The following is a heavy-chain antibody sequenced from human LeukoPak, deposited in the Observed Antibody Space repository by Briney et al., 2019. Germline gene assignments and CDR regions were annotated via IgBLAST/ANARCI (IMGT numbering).Heavy chain of an antibody. CDR3: ARGQGASWDTAMVTDH. V-gene: IGHV1-18*01. CDR2: ISTYNGNT. Sequence: ASVKVSCKASGYTFTSHGISWVRQAPGQGVEWMGWISTYNGNTNYAQKFQGRVTMTTDTSTTTAYMELRSLRSDDTAVYYCARGQGASWDTAMVTDHWGQGTLVTVSS. J-gene: IGHJ4*02. D-gene: IGHD5-18*01. CDR1: GYTFTSHG.